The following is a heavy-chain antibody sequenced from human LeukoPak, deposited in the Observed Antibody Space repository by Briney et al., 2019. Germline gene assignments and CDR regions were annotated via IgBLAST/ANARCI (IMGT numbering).Heavy chain of an antibody. CDR2: ISSTSSYI. J-gene: IGHJ4*02. CDR3: AKGVQLWAYYFDY. Sequence: GGSLRLSCAASGFTFSSYSMNWVRQAPGKGLEWVSSISSTSSYIYYADSLKGRFTISRDNSKNTLYLQMNSLRAEDTAVYYCAKGVQLWAYYFDYWGQGTLVTVSS. CDR1: GFTFSSYS. D-gene: IGHD5-18*01. V-gene: IGHV3-21*01.